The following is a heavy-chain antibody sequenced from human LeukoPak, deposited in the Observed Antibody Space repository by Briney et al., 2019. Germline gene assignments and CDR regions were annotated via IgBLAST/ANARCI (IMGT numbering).Heavy chain of an antibody. D-gene: IGHD3-22*01. Sequence: GSLRLSCAASGFTVSSNYMSWIRQPPGKGLEWIGYIYYSGSTNYNPSLKSRVTISVDTSKNQFSLKLSSVTAADTAVYYCARYDSSGNWYFDLWGRGTLVTVSS. CDR1: GFTVSSNY. J-gene: IGHJ2*01. CDR3: ARYDSSGNWYFDL. V-gene: IGHV4-59*08. CDR2: IYYSGST.